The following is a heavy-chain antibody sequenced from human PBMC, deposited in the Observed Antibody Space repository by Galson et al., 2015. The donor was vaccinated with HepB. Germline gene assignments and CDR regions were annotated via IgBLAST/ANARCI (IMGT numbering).Heavy chain of an antibody. CDR3: ARDSAWGYSDY. D-gene: IGHD3-16*01. V-gene: IGHV3-30-3*01. J-gene: IGHJ4*02. Sequence: SLRLSCAASGFSFRNYAMHWVRQAPGKGLDWVAVLSYDETKTYYADSVKGRFTVSRDNSKYTLYLQMNSLRPEDTAVYYCARDSAWGYSDYWGQGTLVTGSS. CDR1: GFSFRNYA. CDR2: LSYDETKT.